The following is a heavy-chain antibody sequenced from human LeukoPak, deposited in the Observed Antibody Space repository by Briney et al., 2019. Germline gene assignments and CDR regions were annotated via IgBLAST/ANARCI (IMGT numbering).Heavy chain of an antibody. CDR1: GFIVSSNY. J-gene: IGHJ4*02. D-gene: IGHD3-3*01. V-gene: IGHV3-53*01. CDR2: IYSGGNT. Sequence: PGGSLRLSCEASGFIVSSNYMSWVRQAPGKGLEWVSIIYSGGNTYYADSVKGRFTISRDNSKNTLYLQMDSLKSEDTAVYYCARVGIMLFGVVILWGQGTLVTVSS. CDR3: ARVGIMLFGVVIL.